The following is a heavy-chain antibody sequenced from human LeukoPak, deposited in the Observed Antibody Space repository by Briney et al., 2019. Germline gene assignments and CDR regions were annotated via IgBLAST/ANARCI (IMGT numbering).Heavy chain of an antibody. D-gene: IGHD3-10*01. Sequence: ASVKVSCKASEYTFTGYHVHWVRQAPGQGLEWMGRINPNSGVTNYAQKFQGRVTMTRHTSITTAHMELSRLRSDDTAVYYCARDRSGILGYYYNGMDVWGQGTTVTVSS. V-gene: IGHV1-2*06. CDR3: ARDRSGILGYYYNGMDV. J-gene: IGHJ6*02. CDR2: INPNSGVT. CDR1: EYTFTGYH.